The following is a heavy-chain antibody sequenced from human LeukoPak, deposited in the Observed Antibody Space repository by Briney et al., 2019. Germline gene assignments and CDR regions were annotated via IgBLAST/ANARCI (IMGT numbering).Heavy chain of an antibody. V-gene: IGHV3-30*18. CDR1: GFTFSSYA. Sequence: GGSLRLSCAASGFTFSSYAMSWVRQAPGKGLEWVAVISYDGSNKYYADSVKGRFTISRDNSKNTLYLQMNSLRAEDTAVYYCAKPHFDDWGQGTLVTVSS. J-gene: IGHJ4*02. CDR2: ISYDGSNK. CDR3: AKPHFDD.